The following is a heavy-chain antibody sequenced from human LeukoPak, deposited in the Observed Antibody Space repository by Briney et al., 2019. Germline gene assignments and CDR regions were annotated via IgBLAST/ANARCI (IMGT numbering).Heavy chain of an antibody. J-gene: IGHJ2*01. CDR3: AKVVILGTWAFDL. Sequence: PGGSLRLSCATSGFTFNMYAMGWVRQAPGKGLQWVSSISGSGDTTYYADSVKGRFTISRDNSKNTLYLRMNSLGADDAAIYYCAKVVILGTWAFDLWGRGTLVTVSS. D-gene: IGHD2-21*01. CDR1: GFTFNMYA. V-gene: IGHV3-23*01. CDR2: ISGSGDTT.